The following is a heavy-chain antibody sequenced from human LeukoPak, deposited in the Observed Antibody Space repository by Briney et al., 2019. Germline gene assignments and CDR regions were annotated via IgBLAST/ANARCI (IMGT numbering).Heavy chain of an antibody. J-gene: IGHJ4*02. CDR2: IYHSGST. CDR3: ARLRAGVFYDYVWGSYRTTFDY. D-gene: IGHD3-16*02. V-gene: IGHV4-59*12. CDR1: GGSISTYY. Sequence: SETLSLTCTVSGGSISTYYWNWIRQPPGKGLEWIGYIYHSGSTNYNPSLQSRVTISVDTSKNQFSLKLSSVTAADTAVYYCARLRAGVFYDYVWGSYRTTFDYWGQGTLVTVSS.